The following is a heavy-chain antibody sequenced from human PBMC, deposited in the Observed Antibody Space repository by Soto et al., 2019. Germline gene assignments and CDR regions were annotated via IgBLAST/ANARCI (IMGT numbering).Heavy chain of an antibody. J-gene: IGHJ3*02. CDR1: GFTFDDYA. CDR3: ANCDDDAFDI. V-gene: IGHV3-9*01. Sequence: EVQLVESGGGLVQPGRSLRLSCAASGFTFDDYAMHWVRQAPGKGLEWVSGISWNSGSIGYADSVKGRFTISRDNAKNSLYLQMNSLRAEDTALYYCANCDDDAFDIWGQGTMVTVSS. CDR2: ISWNSGSI. D-gene: IGHD2-21*01.